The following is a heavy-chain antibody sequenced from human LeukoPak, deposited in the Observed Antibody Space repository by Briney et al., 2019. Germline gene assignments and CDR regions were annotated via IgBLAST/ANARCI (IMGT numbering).Heavy chain of an antibody. Sequence: PSETLSLTCTVSGGSISSYYWSCIRQPPGKGLEWIGYIYYSGSTNYNPSLKSRVTISVDTSKNQFSLKLSSVTAADTAVYYCARARGAAAIPLGYYYGMDVWGKGTTVTVSS. V-gene: IGHV4-59*01. D-gene: IGHD6-13*01. CDR2: IYYSGST. CDR3: ARARGAAAIPLGYYYGMDV. CDR1: GGSISSYY. J-gene: IGHJ6*04.